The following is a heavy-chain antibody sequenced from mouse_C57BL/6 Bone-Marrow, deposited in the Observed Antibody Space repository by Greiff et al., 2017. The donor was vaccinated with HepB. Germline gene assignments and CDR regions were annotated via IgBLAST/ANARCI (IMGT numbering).Heavy chain of an antibody. J-gene: IGHJ2*01. D-gene: IGHD2-4*01. V-gene: IGHV5-16*01. CDR1: GFTFSDYY. Sequence: EVKLVESEGGLVQPGSSMKLSCTASGFTFSDYYMAWVRQVPEKGLEWVANINYDGSSTYYLDSLKSRFIISRDNAKNILYLQMSSLKSEDTGTYYCARGYYDYLYFDYWGQGTTLTVSS. CDR2: INYDGSST. CDR3: ARGYYDYLYFDY.